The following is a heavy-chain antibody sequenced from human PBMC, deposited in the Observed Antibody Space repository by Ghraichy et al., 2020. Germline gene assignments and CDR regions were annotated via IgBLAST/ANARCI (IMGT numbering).Heavy chain of an antibody. CDR1: GYSFTSYW. Sequence: GESLNISCKGSGYSFTSYWIGWVRQMPGKGLEWMGIIYPGDSDTRYSPSFQGQVTISADKSISTAYLQWSSLKASDTAMYYCARHSEALYYYYGMDVWGQGTTVTVSS. V-gene: IGHV5-51*01. CDR3: ARHSEALYYYYGMDV. CDR2: IYPGDSDT. J-gene: IGHJ6*02.